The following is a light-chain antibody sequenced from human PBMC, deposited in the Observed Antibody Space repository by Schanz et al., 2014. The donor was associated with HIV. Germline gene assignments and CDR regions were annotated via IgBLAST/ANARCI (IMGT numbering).Light chain of an antibody. CDR3: HSHTDSGTLM. V-gene: IGLV2-14*02. Sequence: QSALTQPASVSGSPGQSITISCTGTRNDVGTYNLVSWYQQHPGKAPQLMIYEVTKRPSGVSNRFSGSKSGTTASLTISGLQAEDEADYYCHSHTDSGTLMFGGGTKLTVL. CDR1: RNDVGTYNL. CDR2: EVT. J-gene: IGLJ3*02.